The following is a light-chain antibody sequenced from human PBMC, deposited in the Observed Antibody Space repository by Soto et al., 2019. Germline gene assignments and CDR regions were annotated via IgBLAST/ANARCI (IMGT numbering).Light chain of an antibody. CDR1: QSVSSNY. CDR3: QQYGSSPRT. Sequence: EIVLTQSPGTLSLSPGERATLSCRASQSVSSNYLAWYQQKPGQAPRLLIHGASNRATGTPDRFSGSGSGTDFTLTISRLEPEDFAVYYCQQYGSSPRTFGQGTKVEIK. J-gene: IGKJ1*01. CDR2: GAS. V-gene: IGKV3-20*01.